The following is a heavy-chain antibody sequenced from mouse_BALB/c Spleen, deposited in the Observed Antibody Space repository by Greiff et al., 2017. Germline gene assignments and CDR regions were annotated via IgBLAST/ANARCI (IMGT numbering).Heavy chain of an antibody. J-gene: IGHJ3*01. CDR3: ARQDQLGWFAY. CDR2: IYPGDGDT. Sequence: QVQLKESGAELVRPGSSVKISCKASGYAFSSYWMNWVKQRPGQGLEWIGQIYPGDGDTNYNGKFKGKATLTADKSSSTAYMQLSSLTSEDSAVYFCARQDQLGWFAYWGQGTLVTVSA. V-gene: IGHV1-80*01. CDR1: GYAFSSYW. D-gene: IGHD4-1*02.